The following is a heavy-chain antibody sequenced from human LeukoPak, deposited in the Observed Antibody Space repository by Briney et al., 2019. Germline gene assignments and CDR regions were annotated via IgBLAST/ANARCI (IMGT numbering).Heavy chain of an antibody. D-gene: IGHD6-19*01. CDR1: GFIFSSYA. CDR2: ISYVGSNK. CDR3: ARSLGSSGWYRSYYFDC. V-gene: IGHV3-30*04. Sequence: GGSLRLSCEASGFIFSSYAMHWVRQAPGKGLEWVAVISYVGSNKYYADSVKGRFTISRDNSKNTLNLQMNSLRIEDTAVYYCARSLGSSGWYRSYYFDCWGQGSLVTVSS. J-gene: IGHJ4*02.